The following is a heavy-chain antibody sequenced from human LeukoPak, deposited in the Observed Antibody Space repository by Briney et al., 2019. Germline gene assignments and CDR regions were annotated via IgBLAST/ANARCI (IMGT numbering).Heavy chain of an antibody. Sequence: SETLSLTCAVYGGSFSDYYWSWIRQTPGKGLQWIGGIKHSGSTDYNPSLKSRVTISVDTSKNQFSLKLNSVTAADTAVYHCARGILSRGYFDLWGRGTLVTVSS. CDR2: IKHSGST. CDR1: GGSFSDYY. CDR3: ARGILSRGYFDL. D-gene: IGHD3-3*02. V-gene: IGHV4-34*01. J-gene: IGHJ2*01.